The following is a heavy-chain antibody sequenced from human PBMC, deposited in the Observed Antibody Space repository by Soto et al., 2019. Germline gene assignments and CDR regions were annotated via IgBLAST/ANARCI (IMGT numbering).Heavy chain of an antibody. D-gene: IGHD1-1*01. J-gene: IGHJ4*02. V-gene: IGHV1-69*01. CDR2: IIPISGRA. CDR3: ARGWNDFPH. CDR1: GGTFSSYV. Sequence: QVQLVQSGAEVKKPGSSVKVACKASGGTFSSYVISWVRQAPGQGLECMGGIIPISGRANYAPNFQGRVSMTAYESTTTVYKELSSLRSEDTAVYYCARGWNDFPHWGQGTLVTVSS.